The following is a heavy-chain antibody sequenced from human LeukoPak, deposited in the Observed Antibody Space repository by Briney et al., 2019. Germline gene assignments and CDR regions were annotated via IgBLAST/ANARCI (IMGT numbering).Heavy chain of an antibody. V-gene: IGHV3-9*01. J-gene: IGHJ6*02. CDR2: ISWNSGSI. D-gene: IGHD4-23*01. Sequence: GGSLRLSCAASGFIFSSYAMNWVRRAPGKGLEWVSGISWNSGSIGYADSVKGRFTISRDNAKNSLYLQMNSLRAEDTALYYCAKDFGNDYYYGMDVWGQGTTVTVSS. CDR3: AKDFGNDYYYGMDV. CDR1: GFIFSSYA.